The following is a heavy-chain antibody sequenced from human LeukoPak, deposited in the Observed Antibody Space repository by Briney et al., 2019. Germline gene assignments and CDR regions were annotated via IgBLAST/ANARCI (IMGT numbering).Heavy chain of an antibody. J-gene: IGHJ6*03. V-gene: IGHV1-8*03. Sequence: GASVKVSCKASGYTFTSYDINWVRQATGQGLEWMGWMNHNSGNTGYAQKFQGRVTITRNASISTAYMELSSLRSEDTAVYYCARGRRFGELFGYYYYMDVWGKGTTVTVSS. CDR2: MNHNSGNT. CDR1: GYTFTSYD. CDR3: ARGRRFGELFGYYYYMDV. D-gene: IGHD3-10*01.